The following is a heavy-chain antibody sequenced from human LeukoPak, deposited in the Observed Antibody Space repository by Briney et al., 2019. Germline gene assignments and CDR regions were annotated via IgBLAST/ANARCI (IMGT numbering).Heavy chain of an antibody. D-gene: IGHD3-22*01. J-gene: IGHJ5*02. V-gene: IGHV3-23*01. CDR2: ISGSGDST. CDR1: GFTFSSYA. CDR3: AKDQSRYFYDSSAYPRNWFDP. Sequence: GGSLRLSCAASGFTFSSYAMSWVRQAPGKGLEWVSAISGSGDSTYYADSVKGRFTISRDNSKNTLYLQMNSLGAEDTAVYYCAKDQSRYFYDSSAYPRNWFDPWGQRTLVTVSS.